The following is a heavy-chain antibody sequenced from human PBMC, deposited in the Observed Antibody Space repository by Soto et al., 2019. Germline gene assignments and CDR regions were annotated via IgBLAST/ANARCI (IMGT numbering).Heavy chain of an antibody. V-gene: IGHV3-7*01. CDR1: GFTFSSYW. CDR3: ARDRPYYYDSSGYLLDY. J-gene: IGHJ4*02. CDR2: IKQDGSEK. D-gene: IGHD3-22*01. Sequence: GGSLRLSCAASGFTFSSYWMSWVRQAPGKGLEWVANIKQDGSEKYYVDSVKGRFTISRDNAKNSLYLQMNSLRAEDTAVYYCARDRPYYYDSSGYLLDYWGQGTLVTVYS.